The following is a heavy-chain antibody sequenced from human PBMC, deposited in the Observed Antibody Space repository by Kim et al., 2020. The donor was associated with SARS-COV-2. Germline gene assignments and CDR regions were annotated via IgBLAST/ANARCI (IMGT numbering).Heavy chain of an antibody. CDR3: ARHGYSSSWYEAYYQYDMDV. J-gene: IGHJ6*02. V-gene: IGHV4-39*01. Sequence: SETLSLTCTVSGGSISSSIYYWGWVRQPPGKGLEWIGTIYYSGNTYYNPSLKSRVTISVDTSKNHFSLRLSSVTAADMAVYYCARHGYSSSWYEAYYQYDMDVWGQGTTVTVSS. D-gene: IGHD6-13*01. CDR1: GGSISSSIYY. CDR2: IYYSGNT.